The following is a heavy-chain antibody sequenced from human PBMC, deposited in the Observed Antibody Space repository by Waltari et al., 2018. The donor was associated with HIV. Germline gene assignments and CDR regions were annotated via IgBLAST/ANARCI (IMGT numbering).Heavy chain of an antibody. V-gene: IGHV4-38-2*02. J-gene: IGHJ3*01. CDR2: IYRTGTT. CDR3: ARDQDYYDSSGYTCYAFDP. CDR1: GYSISSRYY. Sequence: QVRLQESGPGLVKPSETLSLTCSVSGYSISSRYYWGWFRQAPGKGLEWIGSIYRTGTTDYNAPLKSRVSVSLDMSKNQFSLKLSSVTAADTAIYYCARDQDYYDSSGYTCYAFDPWGQGTMVIVSS. D-gene: IGHD3-22*01.